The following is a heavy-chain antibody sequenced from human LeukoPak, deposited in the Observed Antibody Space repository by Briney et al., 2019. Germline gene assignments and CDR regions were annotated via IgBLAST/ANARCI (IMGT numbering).Heavy chain of an antibody. V-gene: IGHV3-21*01. CDR1: GFTFKNYA. D-gene: IGHD6-19*01. Sequence: NPGGSLRLSCATSGFTFKNYAMNWVRQAPGKGLEWVSSISGDSTDIYYADSVMGRFTISRDNSKNTLYLQMNSLRAEDTAVYYCAKDGSPPRIAVAAQKGVDYWGQGTLVTVSS. CDR3: AKDGSPPRIAVAAQKGVDY. J-gene: IGHJ4*02. CDR2: ISGDSTDI.